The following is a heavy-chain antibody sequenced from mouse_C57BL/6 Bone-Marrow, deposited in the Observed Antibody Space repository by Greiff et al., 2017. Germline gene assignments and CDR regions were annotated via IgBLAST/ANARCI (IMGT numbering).Heavy chain of an antibody. CDR1: GYTFTSYW. V-gene: IGHV1-52*01. J-gene: IGHJ2*01. CDR3: ARSSYGNFPYYVAY. Sequence: QVQLQQPGAELVRPGSSVKLSCKASGYTFTSYWMHWVKQRPIQGLEWIGNIDPSDGETYYNQKFKDKATLTVDKSSSTAYMQLSSLTSEDSAFYFCARSSYGNFPYYVAYWGQGTTLTVSS. CDR2: IDPSDGET. D-gene: IGHD2-1*01.